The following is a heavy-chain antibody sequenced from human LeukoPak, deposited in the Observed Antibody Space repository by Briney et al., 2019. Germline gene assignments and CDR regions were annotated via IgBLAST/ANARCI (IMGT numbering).Heavy chain of an antibody. CDR2: INPSGGST. J-gene: IGHJ4*02. CDR1: GYTFTSYY. CDR3: APGVTAIINFDY. D-gene: IGHD2-21*02. Sequence: ASVKVSCKASGYTFTSYYMHWVRQAPGQGLEGMGIINPSGGSTSYAQKFQGRVTMTRDTSTSTVYMELSSLRSEDPAVYYCAPGVTAIINFDYWGQGTLVTVSS. V-gene: IGHV1-46*01.